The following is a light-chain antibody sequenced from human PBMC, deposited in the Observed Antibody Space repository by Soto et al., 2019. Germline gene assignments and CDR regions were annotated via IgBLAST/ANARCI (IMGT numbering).Light chain of an antibody. J-gene: IGKJ1*01. CDR1: QSVRSTY. Sequence: TLLRQAPATLSVSPGERATRSXAASQSVRSTYLAWYQQKPGQAPRLLIYGASSRATGIPDRFSGSGSGTDFTRTSCRLEPEDLAVYYCQRDVSSAWTFGQGTKVDIK. CDR2: GAS. V-gene: IGKV3-20*01. CDR3: QRDVSSAWT.